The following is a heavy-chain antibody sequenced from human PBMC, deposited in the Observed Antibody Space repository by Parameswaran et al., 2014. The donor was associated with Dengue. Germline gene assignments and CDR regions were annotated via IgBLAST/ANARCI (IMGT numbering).Heavy chain of an antibody. Sequence: RWIRQPPREGPGVHWVHLLHGSTYYNPSLKSRVTISIDTSKNQFSLKLSSVTAADTAVYYCARRGDCSGGSCYSVGWFDPWGQGTLVTVSS. CDR3: ARRGDCSGGSCYSVGWFDP. J-gene: IGHJ5*02. V-gene: IGHV4-31*02. D-gene: IGHD2-15*01. CDR2: LLHGST.